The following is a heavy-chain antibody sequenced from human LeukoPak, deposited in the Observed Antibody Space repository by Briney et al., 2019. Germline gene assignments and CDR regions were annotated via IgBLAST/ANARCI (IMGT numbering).Heavy chain of an antibody. CDR3: AKDPRYDSPYGMDV. CDR2: ISYDGSNK. V-gene: IGHV3-30*18. Sequence: AGGSLRLSCAASGFTFSSYGMHWVRQAPGKGLEWVAVISYDGSNKYYADSVKGRFTISRDNSKNTLYLQMNSLRAEDTAVYYCAKDPRYDSPYGMDVWGQGTTVTVSS. J-gene: IGHJ6*02. D-gene: IGHD3-22*01. CDR1: GFTFSSYG.